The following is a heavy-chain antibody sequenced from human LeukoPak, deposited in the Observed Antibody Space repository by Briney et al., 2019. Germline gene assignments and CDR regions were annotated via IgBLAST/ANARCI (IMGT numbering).Heavy chain of an antibody. J-gene: IGHJ6*02. CDR3: ARGPPRSMDV. V-gene: IGHV3-48*03. CDR1: GFTFSSYE. Sequence: GGSLRLSCAASGFTFSSYEMNWVRQAPGKGLEWVSYISHGDSTIYFADSVKGRFTISRDNAKNSLYLQMDSLRVEDTAVYYCARGPPRSMDVWGQGTTVTVSS. CDR2: ISHGDSTI.